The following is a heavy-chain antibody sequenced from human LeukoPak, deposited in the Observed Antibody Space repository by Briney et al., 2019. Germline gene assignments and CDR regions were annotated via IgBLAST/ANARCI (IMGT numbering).Heavy chain of an antibody. CDR3: AREDYGDPKHYYGMDV. CDR1: GFTVSINY. V-gene: IGHV3-53*01. Sequence: GGSLRLSCAASGFTVSINYMSWVRQAPVKGLEWVSVIYSGGSTYYADSVKGRFTISRDNSKNTLYLQMNSLRAEDTAVYYCAREDYGDPKHYYGMDVWGQGTTVTVSS. J-gene: IGHJ6*02. CDR2: IYSGGST. D-gene: IGHD4-17*01.